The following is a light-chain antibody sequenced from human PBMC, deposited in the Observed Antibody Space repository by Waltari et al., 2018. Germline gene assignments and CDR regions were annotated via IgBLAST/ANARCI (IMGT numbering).Light chain of an antibody. CDR3: EHFNKYPLT. J-gene: IGKJ4*01. CDR1: QVISHY. CDR2: AAS. V-gene: IGKV1-9*01. Sequence: DIQLTQSPSFLSASVGDSVTITCLASQVISHYLAWYQLRPGKAPKLLIYAASTLQGGVPSRFSGSGSGTEFTRTISSLQPEDCATYYCEHFNKYPLTSGGGTKVEIK.